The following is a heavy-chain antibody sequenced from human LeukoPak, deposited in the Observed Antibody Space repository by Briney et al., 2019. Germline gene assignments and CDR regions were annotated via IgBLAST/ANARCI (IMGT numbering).Heavy chain of an antibody. D-gene: IGHD3-22*01. J-gene: IGHJ4*02. Sequence: SETLSLTCTVSGGSISSSSYYWGWIRQPPGKGLEWIGSIYYSGNTYYNPSLKSRVTISVDTSKNQFSLKLSSVTAADTAVYYCARYYTYYYDSGSFDYWGQGTLVTVSS. CDR3: ARYYTYYYDSGSFDY. CDR2: IYYSGNT. V-gene: IGHV4-39*01. CDR1: GGSISSSSYY.